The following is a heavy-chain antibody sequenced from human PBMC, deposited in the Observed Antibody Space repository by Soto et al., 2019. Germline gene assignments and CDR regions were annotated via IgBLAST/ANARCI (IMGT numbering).Heavy chain of an antibody. J-gene: IGHJ3*02. Sequence: QVQLLQSGAEVKKPGASVRVSCKASGFIFTDYGISWVRQAPGQGLEWMGWIAAYNGNTDYAQRLQDRVTMPTDTPTGTAYMDLRRLTSDDTAVYYCARDANGTPPRQYTFDIWGQGTMVTVSS. CDR2: IAAYNGNT. CDR3: ARDANGTPPRQYTFDI. D-gene: IGHD1-26*01. CDR1: GFIFTDYG. V-gene: IGHV1-18*01.